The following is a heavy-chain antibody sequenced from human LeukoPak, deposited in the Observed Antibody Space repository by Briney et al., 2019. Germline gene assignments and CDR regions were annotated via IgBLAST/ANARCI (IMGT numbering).Heavy chain of an antibody. CDR2: IYYSGST. Sequence: SETLSLTCTVSGGSISSSSYYWGWVRQPPWKGLEWIGSIYYSGSTYYNPSLKSRVTISVDTSKNQFSLKLSSVTTANTANYYCARHRLIAAAGTGRYYFDYWGQGTLVTVSS. V-gene: IGHV4-39*01. CDR3: ARHRLIAAAGTGRYYFDY. J-gene: IGHJ4*02. D-gene: IGHD6-13*01. CDR1: GGSISSSSYY.